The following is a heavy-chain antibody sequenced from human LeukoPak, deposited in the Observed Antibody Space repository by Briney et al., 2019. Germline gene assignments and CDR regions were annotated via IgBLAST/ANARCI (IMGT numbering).Heavy chain of an antibody. J-gene: IGHJ4*02. CDR3: ARSGLVYGSGSYSEFDY. V-gene: IGHV1-69*05. CDR1: GGTFSSYA. D-gene: IGHD3-10*01. Sequence: SVKVSCKASGGTFSSYAISWVRQAPGQGLEWMGGITPIFGTAKYAQKVQGRVTMSTDESTSTAYMELSSLRSEDTAVYYCARSGLVYGSGSYSEFDYWGQGTLVTVSS. CDR2: ITPIFGTA.